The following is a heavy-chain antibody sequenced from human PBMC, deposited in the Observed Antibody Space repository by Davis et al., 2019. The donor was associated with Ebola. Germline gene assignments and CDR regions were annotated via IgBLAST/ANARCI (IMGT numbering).Heavy chain of an antibody. J-gene: IGHJ6*02. Sequence: ASVKVSCKASGYTFTSYGISWVRQAPGQGLEWMGWISAYNGNTNYAQKLQGRVTMNTDTSTSTAYTALRSLRSDDTAVYYFARERGLGYCTGGVCWGYYYGMDVWGQGTTVTVSS. V-gene: IGHV1-18*01. CDR3: ARERGLGYCTGGVCWGYYYGMDV. CDR2: ISAYNGNT. CDR1: GYTFTSYG. D-gene: IGHD2-8*02.